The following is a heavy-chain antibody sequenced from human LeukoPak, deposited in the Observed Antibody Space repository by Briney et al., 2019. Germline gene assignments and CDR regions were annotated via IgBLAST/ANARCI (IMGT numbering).Heavy chain of an antibody. D-gene: IGHD5-24*01. CDR1: GFSFSTYA. J-gene: IGHJ4*02. CDR2: VSYDGNNK. Sequence: SGGSLRLSCAASGFSFSTYALHWVRQAPGKGLEWVAVVSYDGNNKFYAGSVKGRFNISRDNSKDTLYLQMSSLRAEDTAVYYCARDLPVLRDGYNYPLFDYWGQGTLVTVSS. CDR3: ARDLPVLRDGYNYPLFDY. V-gene: IGHV3-30*03.